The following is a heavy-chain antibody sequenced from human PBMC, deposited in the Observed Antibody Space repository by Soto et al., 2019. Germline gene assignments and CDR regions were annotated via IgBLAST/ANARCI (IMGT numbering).Heavy chain of an antibody. J-gene: IGHJ4*02. CDR3: ARVAEIVVVPAAIKGVYFDY. CDR2: INWNGGST. Sequence: GGSLRLSCAASGFTFGDYGMSWVRQAPGKGLEWVSGINWNGGSTGYADSVKGRFTISRDNAKNSLYLQMNSLRAEDTALYYCARVAEIVVVPAAIKGVYFDYWGQGTLVTVSS. D-gene: IGHD2-2*02. V-gene: IGHV3-20*04. CDR1: GFTFGDYG.